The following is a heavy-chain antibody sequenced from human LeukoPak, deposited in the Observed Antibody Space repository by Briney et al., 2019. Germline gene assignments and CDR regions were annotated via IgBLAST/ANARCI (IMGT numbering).Heavy chain of an antibody. V-gene: IGHV1-69*01. Sequence: SVKVSCKASGGTFSSYAISWVRQAPGQGLERMGGIIPIFGTANYAQKFQGRVTITADESTSTAYMELSSLRSEDTAVYYCARAAITMMVPSWAFDIWGQGTMVTVSS. CDR2: IIPIFGTA. J-gene: IGHJ3*02. CDR1: GGTFSSYA. CDR3: ARAAITMMVPSWAFDI. D-gene: IGHD3-22*01.